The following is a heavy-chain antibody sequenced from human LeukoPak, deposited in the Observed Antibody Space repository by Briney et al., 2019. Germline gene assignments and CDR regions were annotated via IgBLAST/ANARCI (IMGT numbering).Heavy chain of an antibody. CDR3: ASNYRLSDAFDI. Sequence: SETLSLTCTVSGGSIRSYYWSWIRQPAGKGLEWIGYIYYSGSTNYNPSLKSRVTISVDTSKNQFSLKLSSVTAADTAVYYCASNYRLSDAFDIWGQGTMVTVSS. D-gene: IGHD1-7*01. CDR2: IYYSGST. V-gene: IGHV4-59*01. CDR1: GGSIRSYY. J-gene: IGHJ3*02.